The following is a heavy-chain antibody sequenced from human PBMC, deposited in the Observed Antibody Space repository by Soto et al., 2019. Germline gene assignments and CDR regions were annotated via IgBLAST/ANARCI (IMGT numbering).Heavy chain of an antibody. CDR3: ARVLYNWNDVLDY. D-gene: IGHD1-20*01. CDR1: GFTFSSYW. V-gene: IGHV3-74*01. CDR2: IDSYGSST. Sequence: EVQLVESGGGLVQPGGSLRLSCAASGFTFSSYWMHWVRQAPGKGLVWVSRIDSYGSSTNYAESVKGRFTISRDNAKNTLFLQMNSLRADDTAVYYCARVLYNWNDVLDYWGQGTLVTVYS. J-gene: IGHJ4*02.